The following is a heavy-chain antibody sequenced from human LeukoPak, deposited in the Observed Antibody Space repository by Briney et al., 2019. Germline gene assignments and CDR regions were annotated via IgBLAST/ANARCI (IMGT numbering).Heavy chain of an antibody. Sequence: GGSLRLPCAASGFTFSYYDMNWVRQAPGKGLEWVSYISGTSSTIYYASSVKGRFTISRDNAKKSLYLQMNSLTDEDTAVYYCARGVALWGQGTLVTVSS. J-gene: IGHJ4*02. CDR1: GFTFSYYD. V-gene: IGHV3-48*02. CDR3: ARGVAL. CDR2: ISGTSSTI.